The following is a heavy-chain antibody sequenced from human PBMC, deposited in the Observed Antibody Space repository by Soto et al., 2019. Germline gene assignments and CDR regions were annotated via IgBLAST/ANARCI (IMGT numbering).Heavy chain of an antibody. V-gene: IGHV4-61*01. Sequence: QVQLQESGPGLVKPSETLSLTCTVSGGSVSSGSYYWSWIRQPPGKGLEWIGYIYYSGRTNYNPSLKSRVTISVDTSKNQFSLKLSSVTAADTAVYYCASVTRTCISTSCYRYYYGMDVWGQGTTVTVSS. D-gene: IGHD2-2*02. CDR2: IYYSGRT. CDR1: GGSVSSGSYY. J-gene: IGHJ6*02. CDR3: ASVTRTCISTSCYRYYYGMDV.